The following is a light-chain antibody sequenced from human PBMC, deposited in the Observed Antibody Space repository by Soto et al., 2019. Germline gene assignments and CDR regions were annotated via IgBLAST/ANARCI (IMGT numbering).Light chain of an antibody. CDR2: DAS. CDR3: QQYNNWPPTWT. J-gene: IGKJ1*01. CDR1: QSLRSS. V-gene: IGKV3-15*01. Sequence: MVFTHSPSTLSLSPGESATLSCRASQSLRSSLAWYQQKPGQAPRLLIYDASTRATGIPARFSGSGSGTEFTLTISSLQSEDFAVYYCQQYNNWPPTWTFGQGTKVDIK.